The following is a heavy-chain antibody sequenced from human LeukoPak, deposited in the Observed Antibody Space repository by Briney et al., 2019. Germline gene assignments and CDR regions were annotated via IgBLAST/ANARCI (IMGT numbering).Heavy chain of an antibody. CDR2: FYYSGST. J-gene: IGHJ4*02. CDR1: GGSISSSLYY. D-gene: IGHD3-22*01. CDR3: ASRAFYDSSGLDF. V-gene: IGHV4-39*01. Sequence: PSETLSLTCTVSGGSISSSLYYWGWIRQAPGKGLEWIGSFYYSGSTYYNASLKSRVTISVDTSKSQFSLKLSSVSAADTAVYYCASRAFYDSSGLDFWGQGILVTVSS.